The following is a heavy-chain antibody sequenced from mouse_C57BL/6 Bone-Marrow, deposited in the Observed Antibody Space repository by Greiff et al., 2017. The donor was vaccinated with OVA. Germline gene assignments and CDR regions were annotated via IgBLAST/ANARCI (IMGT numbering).Heavy chain of an antibody. CDR3: ARHPDGYYIYFDY. J-gene: IGHJ2*01. V-gene: IGHV5-6*02. Sequence: DVMLVESGGDLVKPGGSLKLSCAASGFTFSSYGMSWVRQTPDKRLEWVATISSGGSYTYYPDSVKGRFTISRDNAKNTLYLQMSSLKSEDTAMYYCARHPDGYYIYFDYWGQGTTRTVSS. D-gene: IGHD2-3*01. CDR1: GFTFSSYG. CDR2: ISSGGSYT.